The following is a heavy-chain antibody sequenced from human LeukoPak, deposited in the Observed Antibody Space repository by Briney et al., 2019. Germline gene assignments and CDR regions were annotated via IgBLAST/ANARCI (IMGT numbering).Heavy chain of an antibody. Sequence: GGSLRLSCAASQSTFYSYWMHWVRQVPGKGLAWVSRVNSDVTSTIYADSVKGRFTVSRDNTKNTLYLQMDSLRVDDTAVYYCAGGGFSGFDRWGQGIVVTVSS. V-gene: IGHV3-74*01. CDR1: QSTFYSYW. CDR3: AGGGFSGFDR. CDR2: VNSDVTST. D-gene: IGHD4-23*01. J-gene: IGHJ4*02.